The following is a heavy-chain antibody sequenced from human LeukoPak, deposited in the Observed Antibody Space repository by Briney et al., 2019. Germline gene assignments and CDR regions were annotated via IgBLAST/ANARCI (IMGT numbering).Heavy chain of an antibody. CDR1: GGSISSYY. Sequence: SETLSLTCTVSGGSISSYYWSWIRQPAGEGLEWIGRIYTSGSTNYNPSLKSRVTMSVDTSKNQFSLKLSSVTAADTALYYCARDRSTTVTTFWFFDYWGQGTLVTVSS. CDR3: ARDRSTTVTTFWFFDY. J-gene: IGHJ4*02. V-gene: IGHV4-4*07. D-gene: IGHD4-17*01. CDR2: IYTSGST.